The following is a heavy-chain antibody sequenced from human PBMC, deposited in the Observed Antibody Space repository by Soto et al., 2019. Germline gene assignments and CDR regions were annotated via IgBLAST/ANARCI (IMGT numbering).Heavy chain of an antibody. CDR3: AKEGLIRGGLNGFDL. J-gene: IGHJ5*02. Sequence: EVQLLESGGGLVQPGGSLRLSCAASGFTFVTYAVTWVRQAPGKGMEWVSTVSHSGDNTYYAVFVKGRFTVSRDNCKDTVYLKMISLRAKDTGVYYCAKEGLIRGGLNGFDLWGRGPMVTVSS. CDR2: VSHSGDNT. V-gene: IGHV3-23*01. D-gene: IGHD3-10*01. CDR1: GFTFVTYA.